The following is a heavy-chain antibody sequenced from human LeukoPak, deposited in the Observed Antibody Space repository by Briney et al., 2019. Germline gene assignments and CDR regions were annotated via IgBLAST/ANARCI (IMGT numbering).Heavy chain of an antibody. CDR2: IKQDGSEK. CDR1: GFTFNNYW. Sequence: GGSLRLSCAASGFTFNNYWMTWVRLAPGKGLEWVANIKQDGSEKYYVDSVKGRFTISRDNAKNSLYLQMNSLRAEDTAVYYCARTYYDILTGYHYYYMDVWGKGTMVTISS. V-gene: IGHV3-7*01. D-gene: IGHD3-9*01. CDR3: ARTYYDILTGYHYYYMDV. J-gene: IGHJ6*03.